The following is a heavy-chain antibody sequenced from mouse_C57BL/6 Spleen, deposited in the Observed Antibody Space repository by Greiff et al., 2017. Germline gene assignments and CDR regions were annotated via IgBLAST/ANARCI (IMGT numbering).Heavy chain of an antibody. CDR2: IHPNSGST. Sequence: QVQLPQPGAELVKPGASVKLSCKASGYTFTSYWMHWVKQRPGQGLEWIGMIHPNSGSTNYNEKFKSKATLTVDKSSSTAYMQLSSLTSEDSAVYYCARKSGYYGNYDAMDDWGQGTSVTVSA. J-gene: IGHJ4*01. CDR1: GYTFTSYW. D-gene: IGHD2-1*01. V-gene: IGHV1-64*01. CDR3: ARKSGYYGNYDAMDD.